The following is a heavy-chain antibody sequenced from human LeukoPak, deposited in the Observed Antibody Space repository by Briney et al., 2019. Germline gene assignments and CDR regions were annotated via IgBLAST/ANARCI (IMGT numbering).Heavy chain of an antibody. CDR2: IGI. CDR1: GFIFSLYS. Sequence: GGSLRLSCTGSGFIFSLYSINWVRQAPGKGLEWVSTIGINDAELVRGRFTVCRDTAKRAVYLEINSLRDEVTAIYYCARDRETSGRDPWSGFDYWGQGTLVTVAS. J-gene: IGHJ4*01. D-gene: IGHD6-19*01. V-gene: IGHV3-21*01. CDR3: ARDRETSGRDPWSGFDY.